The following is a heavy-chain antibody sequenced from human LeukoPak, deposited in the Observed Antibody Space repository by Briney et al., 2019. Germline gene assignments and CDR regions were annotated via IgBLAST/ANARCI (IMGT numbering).Heavy chain of an antibody. J-gene: IGHJ6*02. D-gene: IGHD3-10*01. CDR1: GFSFSSYD. Sequence: PGGSLRLSCAASGFSFSSYDMHWVRQATGKGLEWVSAITTAGDTYYPDSVQGRFTISREDAKNSLYLQMNSLSAGDTAVYYCTRGLYYYYSGIYYGMDVWGQGTTVTVSS. CDR2: ITTAGDT. CDR3: TRGLYYYYSGIYYGMDV. V-gene: IGHV3-13*04.